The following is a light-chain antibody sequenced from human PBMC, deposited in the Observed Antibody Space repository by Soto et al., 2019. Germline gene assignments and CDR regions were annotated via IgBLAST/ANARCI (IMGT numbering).Light chain of an antibody. J-gene: IGKJ2*01. V-gene: IGKV2-30*01. CDR2: KVS. CDR3: MHGIYWPPYT. CDR1: LSLVFSDGITY. Sequence: AVLTQSPLSLPVTVGQPASISCRSSLSLVFSDGITYLSWFHQRPGQSPRRLIYKVSNRDSGVPDRVSGSGSVTDFTLKSSRVEAEDVGIYYCMHGIYWPPYTFGQGTKLDLK.